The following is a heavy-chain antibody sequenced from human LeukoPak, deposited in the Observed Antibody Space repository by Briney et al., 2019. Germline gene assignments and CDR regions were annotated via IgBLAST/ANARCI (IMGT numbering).Heavy chain of an antibody. J-gene: IGHJ4*02. CDR3: ARERDAELGYYFDY. CDR2: IYSGGST. CDR1: GFTVSSNY. Sequence: GGSLRLSCAASGFTVSSNYMSWVRQAPGKGLEWVSVIYSGGSTYYADSVKGRFTISRDNSKNTLYLQMNSLRAEDTAVYYCARERDAELGYYFDYWGQGTLVTVSS. D-gene: IGHD5-24*01. V-gene: IGHV3-53*01.